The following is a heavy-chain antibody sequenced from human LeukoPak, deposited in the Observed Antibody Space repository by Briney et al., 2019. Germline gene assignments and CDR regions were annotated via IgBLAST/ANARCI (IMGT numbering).Heavy chain of an antibody. D-gene: IGHD1-26*01. CDR2: ISWNSGSI. CDR3: AKVYSGSYFDAFDI. J-gene: IGHJ3*02. Sequence: GGSLRLSCAASGFTFSSYSMNWVRQAPGKGLEWVSGISWNSGSIGYADSVKGRFTISRDNAKNSLYLQMNSLRAEDTALYYCAKVYSGSYFDAFDIWGQGTMVTVSS. V-gene: IGHV3-9*01. CDR1: GFTFSSYS.